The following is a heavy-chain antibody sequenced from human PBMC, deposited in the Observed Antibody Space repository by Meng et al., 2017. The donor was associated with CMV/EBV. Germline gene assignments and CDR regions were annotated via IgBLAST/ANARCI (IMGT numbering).Heavy chain of an antibody. CDR2: ISWNSGSI. CDR3: ARDLRIAAAGKVFDY. V-gene: IGHV3-9*01. Sequence: SLKISCAASGFTFDDYAMHWVRQAPGKGLEWVSGISWNSGSIGYADSVKGRFTISRDNAKNSLYLQMNSLRAEDTALYYCARDLRIAAAGKVFDYWGQGTLVTVSS. D-gene: IGHD6-13*01. CDR1: GFTFDDYA. J-gene: IGHJ4*02.